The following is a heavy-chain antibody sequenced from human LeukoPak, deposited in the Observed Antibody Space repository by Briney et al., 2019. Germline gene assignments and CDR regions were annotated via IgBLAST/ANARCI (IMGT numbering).Heavy chain of an antibody. V-gene: IGHV3-7*01. CDR3: ARDGNILTGYYADY. CDR2: IKEDGSEK. D-gene: IGHD3-9*01. J-gene: IGHJ4*02. CDR1: GFTFSSYW. Sequence: PGGSLRLSCAASGFTFSSYWMSWVRQALGKGLEWVANIKEDGSEKYYVDSVKGRFSISRDNAKNSLYLQMNSLRAEDTAVYYCARDGNILTGYYADYWGQGTLVTVSS.